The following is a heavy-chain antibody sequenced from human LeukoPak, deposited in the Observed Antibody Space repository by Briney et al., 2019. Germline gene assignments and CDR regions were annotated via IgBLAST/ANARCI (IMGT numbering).Heavy chain of an antibody. CDR3: ARDLVPYYYGSGV. J-gene: IGHJ4*02. Sequence: PGGSLRLSCAASGFTFSSYWMSWVRQAPGKGLEWVANIKQDGSEKYYVDSVKGRFTISRDNAKNSLYLQMNSLRAEDTAVYYCARDLVPYYYGSGVWGQGTLVTVSS. CDR1: GFTFSSYW. CDR2: IKQDGSEK. V-gene: IGHV3-7*01. D-gene: IGHD3-10*01.